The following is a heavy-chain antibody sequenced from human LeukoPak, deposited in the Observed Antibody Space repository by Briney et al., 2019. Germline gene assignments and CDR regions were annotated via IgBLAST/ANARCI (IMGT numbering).Heavy chain of an antibody. Sequence: GASVKVSCKASGYTFTGYYMHWVRQAPGQGLEWMGWINPNSGGTNYAQKFQGRVTMTRDTSISTAYMELSRLRSDDTAVYYCARVLDWNYKPYNYWGQGTLVTVPS. J-gene: IGHJ4*02. CDR1: GYTFTGYY. CDR2: INPNSGGT. V-gene: IGHV1-2*02. D-gene: IGHD1-7*01. CDR3: ARVLDWNYKPYNY.